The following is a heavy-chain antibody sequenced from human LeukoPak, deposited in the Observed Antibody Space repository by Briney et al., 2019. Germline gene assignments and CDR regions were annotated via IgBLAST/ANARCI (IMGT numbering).Heavy chain of an antibody. J-gene: IGHJ4*02. CDR2: IIPIFGTA. V-gene: IGHV1-69*06. CDR1: GGTFSSYA. D-gene: IGHD6-19*01. CDR3: ARGDGSGWDFDY. Sequence: ASVKLSCKASGGTFSSYAISWVRQAPGQGLEWMGGIIPIFGTANYAQKFQGRVTITADKSTSTAYMELSSLRSEDTAVYYCARGDGSGWDFDYWGQGNLVTVSS.